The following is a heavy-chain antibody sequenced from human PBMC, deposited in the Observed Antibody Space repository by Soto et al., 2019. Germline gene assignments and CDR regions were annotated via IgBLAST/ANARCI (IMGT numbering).Heavy chain of an antibody. CDR3: PGVRGGDGRVYWFDP. D-gene: IGHD3-16*01. CDR2: IYHSGTT. CDR1: GGSISSGGCY. J-gene: IGHJ5*02. Sequence: QVQLQESGPGLVKPSQTLSLTCAVSGGSISSGGCYWSWIRQHPGKGLEWIGYIYHSGTTYCNPSLQSPVAMSVETSKNQFPLKPSSVTAATPAVYYCPGVRGGDGRVYWFDPWGQGTLVTFSS. V-gene: IGHV4-31*11.